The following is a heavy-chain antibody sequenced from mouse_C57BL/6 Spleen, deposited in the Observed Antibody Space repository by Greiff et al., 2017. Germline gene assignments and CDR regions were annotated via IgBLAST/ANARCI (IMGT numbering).Heavy chain of an antibody. Sequence: EVKLQESGPGLVKPSQSLSLTCSVTGYSITSGYYWNWIRQFPGNKLEWMGYISYDGSNNYNPSLKNRISITRDTSKNQFFLKLNSVTTEDTATYYCARYYYSFDYWGQGTTLTVSS. D-gene: IGHD2-12*01. V-gene: IGHV3-6*01. J-gene: IGHJ2*01. CDR2: ISYDGSN. CDR1: GYSITSGYY. CDR3: ARYYYSFDY.